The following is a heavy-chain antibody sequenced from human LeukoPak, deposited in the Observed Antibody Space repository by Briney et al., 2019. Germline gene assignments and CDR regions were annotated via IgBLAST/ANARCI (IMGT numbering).Heavy chain of an antibody. D-gene: IGHD6-19*01. Sequence: SETLSLTCTVSGGSMTNYYWSWMRQPPGKGLESIGYIYYSGSTNYNPSLKRRVTISIDTSKKQFSLKVNSVTAADTAIYYCARFSTGGGWTAQLDYWGQGTLVTVSS. CDR2: IYYSGST. J-gene: IGHJ4*02. CDR3: ARFSTGGGWTAQLDY. CDR1: GGSMTNYY. V-gene: IGHV4-59*01.